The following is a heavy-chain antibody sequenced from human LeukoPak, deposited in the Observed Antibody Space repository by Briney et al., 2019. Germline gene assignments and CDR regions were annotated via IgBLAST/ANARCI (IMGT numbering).Heavy chain of an antibody. CDR1: GFIFSSDA. V-gene: IGHV3-23*01. CDR3: ARRSSGWYDY. J-gene: IGHJ4*02. Sequence: GGSLRLSCAASGFIFSSDAMSWVRQAPGKGLEWVSAISGSGGSTYYADSVKGRFTISRDNSKNTLYLQMNSLRAEDTAVYYCARRSSGWYDYWGQGTLVTVSS. D-gene: IGHD6-19*01. CDR2: ISGSGGST.